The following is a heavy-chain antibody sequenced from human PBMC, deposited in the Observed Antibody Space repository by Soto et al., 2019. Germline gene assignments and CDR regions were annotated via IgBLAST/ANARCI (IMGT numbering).Heavy chain of an antibody. Sequence: GGSLRLSCAASGITFSNYAMSWVRQAPGKGLEWVSSITGSGDYTYYADSVKGRFTISRDNSKNTLYLQMNSLRAEDTAVYYCAKARYYDSTGYLYYFDYWGQGTLVTVSS. CDR3: AKARYYDSTGYLYYFDY. V-gene: IGHV3-23*01. CDR2: ITGSGDYT. CDR1: GITFSNYA. D-gene: IGHD3-22*01. J-gene: IGHJ4*02.